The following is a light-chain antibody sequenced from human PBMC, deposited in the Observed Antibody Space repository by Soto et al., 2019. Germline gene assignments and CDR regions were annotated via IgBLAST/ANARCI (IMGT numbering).Light chain of an antibody. J-gene: IGKJ2*01. CDR2: KAS. V-gene: IGKV1-5*03. CDR3: QQYNSDLT. Sequence: DIQMTQSPSTLSASVGDRVTITCRASQSISSWLAWYQQKQGKAPNLLIYKASSLESGVPSRFSGSGSGTEFTLTISSLQPDDFATYFCQQYNSDLTFGQGTKLEIK. CDR1: QSISSW.